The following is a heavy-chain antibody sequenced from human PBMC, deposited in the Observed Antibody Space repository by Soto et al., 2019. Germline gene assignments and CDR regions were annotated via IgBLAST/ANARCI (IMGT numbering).Heavy chain of an antibody. D-gene: IGHD3-22*01. V-gene: IGHV3-23*01. Sequence: EVQLLESGGGLVQPGGSLRLSCAASGFTFSSYAMSWVRQAPGKGLEWVSAISGSGGRTYYADSVKGRFTISRDNSKNTQYLKMNSLRAEDTAVYYWAALIGVVMCPDYWGEGTLVTVSS. J-gene: IGHJ4*02. CDR1: GFTFSSYA. CDR2: ISGSGGRT. CDR3: AALIGVVMCPDY.